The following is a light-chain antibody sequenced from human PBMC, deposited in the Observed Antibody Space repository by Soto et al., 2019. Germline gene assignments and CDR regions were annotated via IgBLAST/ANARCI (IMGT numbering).Light chain of an antibody. V-gene: IGLV1-40*01. Sequence: QSVLTQPPSVSGAPGQRVTISCTGSSSNIGAGYDVHWYQQLPGTAPKLLIYGNSNRPSGVPDRFSGSKSGTSASLAITGXXXXXXAXXYCQSYDSSLSALFGGGTKLTVL. CDR1: SSNIGAGYD. CDR2: GNS. J-gene: IGLJ3*02. CDR3: QSYDSSLSAL.